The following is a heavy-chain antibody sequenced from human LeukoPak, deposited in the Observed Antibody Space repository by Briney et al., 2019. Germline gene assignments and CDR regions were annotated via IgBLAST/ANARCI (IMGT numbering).Heavy chain of an antibody. V-gene: IGHV4-38-2*01. CDR2: FYYSGRT. CDR3: ARVRQHLGHFFDY. D-gene: IGHD6-13*01. J-gene: IGHJ4*02. Sequence: SETLSLTCALSGHSISSGYYWGWIRQPPGKGLEWIGWFYYSGRTYHNPSLKSRVTISGDTSKNQFSLKLSSVTAADTAVYYCARVRQHLGHFFDYWGQGTLVTVSS. CDR1: GHSISSGYY.